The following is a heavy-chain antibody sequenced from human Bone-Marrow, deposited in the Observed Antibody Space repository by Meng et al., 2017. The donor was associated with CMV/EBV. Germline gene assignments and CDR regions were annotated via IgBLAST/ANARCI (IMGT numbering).Heavy chain of an antibody. CDR2: ISGSAYTR. V-gene: IGHV3-48*03. CDR1: GFNFNVYE. D-gene: IGHD3-16*01. CDR3: AAGGGFDF. J-gene: IGHJ4*02. Sequence: GESLKISCAASGFNFNVYEMNWVRQAPGKGLEWVAYISGSAYTRLYSDSVKGRFTISRGNAKTLVHLQMNSLRAEDTATYYCAAGGGFDFWGQGALVTVSS.